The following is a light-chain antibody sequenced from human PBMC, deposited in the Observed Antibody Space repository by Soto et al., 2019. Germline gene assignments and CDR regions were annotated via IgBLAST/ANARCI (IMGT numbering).Light chain of an antibody. J-gene: IGKJ4*01. CDR1: QSVSSN. Sequence: EIVMTQSPATLSVSPVERATLSCRASQSVSSNLAWYQQKPGQAPRLLIYDASNRATGIPARFSGSGSGTEFSLTISSLQSEDFAVYSCQQYGDWPGAFGGGTKVDIK. CDR3: QQYGDWPGA. V-gene: IGKV3D-15*01. CDR2: DAS.